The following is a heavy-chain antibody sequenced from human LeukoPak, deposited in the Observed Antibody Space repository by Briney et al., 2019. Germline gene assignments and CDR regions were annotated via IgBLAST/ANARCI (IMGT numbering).Heavy chain of an antibody. J-gene: IGHJ4*02. CDR1: GGSIGSGSYY. CDR2: IYTSGST. Sequence: SETLSLTCTVSGGSIGSGSYYWGWLRQPAGKGLEWIGRIYTSGSTNYNPSLKSRVTISVDTSKNQFSLKLSSVTAADTAVYYCARVEAGTFDYWGRGTLVTVSS. V-gene: IGHV4-61*02. D-gene: IGHD6-19*01. CDR3: ARVEAGTFDY.